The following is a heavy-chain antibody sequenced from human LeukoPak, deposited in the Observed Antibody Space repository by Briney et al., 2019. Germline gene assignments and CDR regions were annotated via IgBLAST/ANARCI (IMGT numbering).Heavy chain of an antibody. D-gene: IGHD3-22*01. CDR3: ARGPYITYYYDSSGYVGAFDI. J-gene: IGHJ3*02. Sequence: GGPLRLPCAASGFTFDDYGMSWVRQSPGKGLEWVCGINWNGGCTGYADSVKGRFTISRDNANNSLYLQMNSLRAEDTALYYCARGPYITYYYDSSGYVGAFDIWGQGTMVTVSS. CDR2: INWNGGCT. V-gene: IGHV3-20*04. CDR1: GFTFDDYG.